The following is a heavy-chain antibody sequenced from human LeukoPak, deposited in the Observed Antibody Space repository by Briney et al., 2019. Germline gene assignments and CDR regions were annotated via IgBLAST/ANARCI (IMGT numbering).Heavy chain of an antibody. D-gene: IGHD3-10*02. CDR3: ARGSGRDPAMFNFDS. CDR1: GGSISSGGNY. Sequence: SQTLSLTCTVSGGSISSGGNYWSWIRQPPGKGLEWIGYIYHSGSTYYNPSLKSRVTISVDRSKNQFSLKLSSVTAADTAVYYCARGSGRDPAMFNFDSWGQGTLVTVSS. J-gene: IGHJ4*02. CDR2: IYHSGST. V-gene: IGHV4-30-2*01.